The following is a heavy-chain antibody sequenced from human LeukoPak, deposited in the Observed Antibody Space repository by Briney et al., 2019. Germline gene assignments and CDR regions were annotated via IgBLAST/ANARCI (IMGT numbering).Heavy chain of an antibody. D-gene: IGHD4-17*01. CDR1: RFTFSRSA. CDR2: ISGTADTT. V-gene: IGHV3-23*01. CDR3: VKDKSPTVTLGFDY. Sequence: GGSLRLSCVASRFTFSRSAMSWVRQAPGKGLEWVSSISGTADTTYYADSVKGRFTISRDNSKNTLYLQMNSLRADDTAVYYCVKDKSPTVTLGFDYWGQGTLVTVPS. J-gene: IGHJ4*02.